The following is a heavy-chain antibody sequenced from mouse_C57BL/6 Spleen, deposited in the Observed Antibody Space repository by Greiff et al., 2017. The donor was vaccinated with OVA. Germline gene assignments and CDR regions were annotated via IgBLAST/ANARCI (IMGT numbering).Heavy chain of an antibody. Sequence: VHLVESGPELVKPGASVKISCKASGYAFSSSWMNWVKQRPGKGLEWIGRIYPGDGDTNYNGKFKGKATLTADKSSSTAYMQLSSLTSEDSAVYFCARLTSYGRGDYWGQGTTLTVSS. CDR3: ARLTSYGRGDY. CDR1: GYAFSSSW. V-gene: IGHV1-82*01. CDR2: IYPGDGDT. D-gene: IGHD2-10*01. J-gene: IGHJ2*01.